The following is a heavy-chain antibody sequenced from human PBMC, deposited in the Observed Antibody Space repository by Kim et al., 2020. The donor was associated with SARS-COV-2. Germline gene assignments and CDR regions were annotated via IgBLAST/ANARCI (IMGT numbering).Heavy chain of an antibody. CDR2: TYYRSKWYN. J-gene: IGHJ4*02. CDR3: ARDRSAMVRGVITAFDY. Sequence: SQTLSLTCAISGDSVSSNSAAWNWIRQSPSRGLEWLGRTYYRSKWYNDYAVSVKSRITINPDTSKNQFSLQLNSVTPEDTAVYYCARDRSAMVRGVITAFDYWGQGTLVTVSS. CDR1: GDSVSSNSAA. D-gene: IGHD3-10*01. V-gene: IGHV6-1*01.